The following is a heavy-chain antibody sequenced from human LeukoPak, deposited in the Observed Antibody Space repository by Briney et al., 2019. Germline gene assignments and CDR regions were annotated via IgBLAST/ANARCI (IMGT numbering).Heavy chain of an antibody. V-gene: IGHV4-59*08. CDR3: ARLDAPNDY. D-gene: IGHD2-2*01. J-gene: IGHJ4*02. CDR2: IYHSGST. Sequence: SETLSLTCTVSGGSISSYYWSWIRQPPGKGLEWIGSIYHSGSTYYNPSLKSRVTISVDTSKNQFSLKLSSVTAADTAVYYCARLDAPNDYWGQGTLVTVSS. CDR1: GGSISSYY.